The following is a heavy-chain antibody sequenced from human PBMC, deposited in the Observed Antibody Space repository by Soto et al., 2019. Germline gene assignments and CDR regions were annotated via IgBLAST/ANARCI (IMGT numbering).Heavy chain of an antibody. Sequence: PPETLSLTCTVSAGSVSRGSYYWCWIRQPPGKGLEWIGYIYYSGSTNYNPSLKSRVTISVDTSKNQFSLKLSSVTAADTAVYYCARWRGGSINFDYWGQGTLVTVSS. CDR3: ARWRGGSINFDY. CDR2: IYYSGST. CDR1: AGSVSRGSYY. J-gene: IGHJ4*02. D-gene: IGHD2-15*01. V-gene: IGHV4-61*01.